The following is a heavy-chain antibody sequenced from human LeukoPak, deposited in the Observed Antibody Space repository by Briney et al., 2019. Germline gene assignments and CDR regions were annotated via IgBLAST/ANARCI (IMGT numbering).Heavy chain of an antibody. CDR1: GFTVSSNY. CDR2: IYSGGST. D-gene: IGHD4-17*01. J-gene: IGHJ4*02. V-gene: IGHV3-53*01. CDR3: ERGDYGDYTLFDY. Sequence: GGSLRLSCAASGFTVSSNYMSWVRQAPGKGLEWVSVIYSGGSTYYADSVKGRFTISRDNSKNTLYLQMNSLRAEDTAVYYCERGDYGDYTLFDYWGQGTLVTVSS.